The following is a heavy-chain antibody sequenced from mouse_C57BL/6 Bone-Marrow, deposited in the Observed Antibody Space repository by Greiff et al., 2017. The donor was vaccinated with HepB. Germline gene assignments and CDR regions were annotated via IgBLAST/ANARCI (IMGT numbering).Heavy chain of an antibody. J-gene: IGHJ1*03. CDR3: ARCPTYYGSSYLWYFDV. CDR2: IYPGGGYT. V-gene: IGHV1-63*01. CDR1: GYTFTNYW. Sequence: QVHVKQSGAELVRPGTSVKMSCKASGYTFTNYWIGWAKQRPGHGLEWIGDIYPGGGYTNYNEKFKGKATLTADKSSSTAYMQFSSLTSEDSAIYYCARCPTYYGSSYLWYFDVWGTGTTVTVSS. D-gene: IGHD1-1*01.